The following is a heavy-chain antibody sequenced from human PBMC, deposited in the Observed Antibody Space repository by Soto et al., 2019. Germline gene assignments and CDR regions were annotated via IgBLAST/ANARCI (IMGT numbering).Heavy chain of an antibody. J-gene: IGHJ5*02. CDR2: IIPIFGTA. D-gene: IGHD6-13*01. Sequence: SVKVSCKSSGGTFSSYAISWVRQAPGQGLEWMGGIIPIFGTANYAQKFQGRVTITADESTSTAYMELSSLRSEDTAVYYCARGKIARDWFDPWGQGTLVTVSS. CDR3: ARGKIARDWFDP. CDR1: GGTFSSYA. V-gene: IGHV1-69*13.